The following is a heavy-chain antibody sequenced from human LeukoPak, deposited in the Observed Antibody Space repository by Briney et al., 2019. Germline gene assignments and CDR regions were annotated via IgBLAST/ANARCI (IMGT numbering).Heavy chain of an antibody. CDR2: INHDGTDK. J-gene: IGHJ3*02. CDR3: AADAFNMGNDAFDI. D-gene: IGHD2/OR15-2a*01. V-gene: IGHV3-7*05. CDR1: GFTSTSYW. Sequence: PGGSLRLSCAASGFTSTSYWMTWVRQAPGKGLHWVANINHDGTDKNYADSVKGRFTISRDNAKRSVLLQMNSLRAEDTAVYYCAADAFNMGNDAFDIWGQGTMVTVSS.